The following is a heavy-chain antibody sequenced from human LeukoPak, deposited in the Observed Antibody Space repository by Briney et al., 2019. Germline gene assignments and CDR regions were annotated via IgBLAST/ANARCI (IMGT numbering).Heavy chain of an antibody. D-gene: IGHD3-22*01. CDR2: IDWDDDK. J-gene: IGHJ4*02. CDR1: GFSLSTHGMC. V-gene: IGHV2-70*11. Sequence: ASGPTLLQPTQTLTLTCTFSGFSLSTHGMCVSWIRQPPGKALEWLARIDWDDDKYYSTSLKTRLTISKDTSKNQVVLTMTNMDPVDTATYYCARIGYYGSSGYSYFDYWGQGTLVTVSS. CDR3: ARIGYYGSSGYSYFDY.